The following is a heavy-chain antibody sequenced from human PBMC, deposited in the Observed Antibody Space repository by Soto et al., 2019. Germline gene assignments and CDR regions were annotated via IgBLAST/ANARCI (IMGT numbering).Heavy chain of an antibody. V-gene: IGHV3-48*02. Sequence: DVQVVESGGGLVQPGGSLRLSCTAFGFRFSDYDMTWVRQAPGRGLEWLSSISRSGTTTFYTDSVKGRFTITRDNGKNTLYLQMNSLRDDDTGLYSCPRNPGMAPTGTFWLDPWGQGTLVTVSS. CDR2: ISRSGTTT. CDR1: GFRFSDYD. J-gene: IGHJ5*02. D-gene: IGHD1-1*01. CDR3: PRNPGMAPTGTFWLDP.